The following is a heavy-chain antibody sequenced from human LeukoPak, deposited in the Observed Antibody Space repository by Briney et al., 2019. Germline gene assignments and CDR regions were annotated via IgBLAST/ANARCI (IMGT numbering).Heavy chain of an antibody. V-gene: IGHV4-34*01. D-gene: IGHD3-9*01. CDR3: ARGLDYDILTGYYDDY. Sequence: PSETLSLTCAVYGGSFGGYYWSWIRQPPGKGLEWIGEINHSGSTNYNPSLKSRVTISVDTSKNQFSLKLSSVTAADTAVYYCARGLDYDILTGYYDDYWGQGTLVTVSS. CDR1: GGSFGGYY. CDR2: INHSGST. J-gene: IGHJ4*02.